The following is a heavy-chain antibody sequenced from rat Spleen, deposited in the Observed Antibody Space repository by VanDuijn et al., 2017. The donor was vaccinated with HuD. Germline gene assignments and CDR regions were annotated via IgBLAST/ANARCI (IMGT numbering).Heavy chain of an antibody. J-gene: IGHJ2*01. CDR2: ISTGGGNT. D-gene: IGHD1-4*01. CDR3: ARIFDSPAPWDYFDY. V-gene: IGHV5S23*01. CDR1: GFTFSNYD. Sequence: EVQLVESGGGLVQPGRSLKLSCAASGFTFSNYDMAWVRQAPTKGLEWVASISTGGGNTYYRDSVKGRFTISRDNAKNTQYVQMDSLRSEDTATYYCARIFDSPAPWDYFDYWCQGVMVTVSS.